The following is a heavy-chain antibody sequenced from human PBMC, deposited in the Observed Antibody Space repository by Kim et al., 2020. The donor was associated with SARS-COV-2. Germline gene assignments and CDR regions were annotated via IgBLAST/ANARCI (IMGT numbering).Heavy chain of an antibody. V-gene: IGHV3-9*01. CDR3: AKARLTDEYWFDS. CDR1: GFSFDDSA. J-gene: IGHJ5*01. Sequence: GGSLRLSCAASGFSFDDSAMHWVRQAPGKGLEWVSGINYNSGRIGYADSVKGRFTISRDNANKFLYLQMDSLRDEDTALYYCAKARLTDEYWFDSWGQGTLVTVSS. D-gene: IGHD6-25*01. CDR2: INYNSGRI.